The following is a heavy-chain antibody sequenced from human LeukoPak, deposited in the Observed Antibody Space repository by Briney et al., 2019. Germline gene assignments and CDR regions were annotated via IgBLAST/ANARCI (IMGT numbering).Heavy chain of an antibody. V-gene: IGHV3-23*01. J-gene: IGHJ4*02. CDR1: GFTFISYE. Sequence: PGGSLRLSCAASGFTFISYEMNWVRQAPGKGLEWVSAISGSGANTYYADSVEGRFTFSRDNSKNTLYLQLNSLRAEDTAVYYCARGSSSWYYFDYWGQGTLVTVSS. D-gene: IGHD6-13*01. CDR2: ISGSGANT. CDR3: ARGSSSWYYFDY.